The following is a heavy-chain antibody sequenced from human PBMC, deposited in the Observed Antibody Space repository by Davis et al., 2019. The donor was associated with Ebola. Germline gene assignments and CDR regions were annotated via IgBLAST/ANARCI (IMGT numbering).Heavy chain of an antibody. CDR1: GFTFSSYA. Sequence: PGGSLRLSCAASGFTFSSYAMHWVRQAPGKGLEWVAVISYDGSNKYYADSVKGRFTISRDNSKNTLYLQMNSLRAEDTAVYYCARVDAEGSGSYYIPYYFDLWGQGALVSVSS. V-gene: IGHV3-30*14. CDR2: ISYDGSNK. J-gene: IGHJ5*02. CDR3: ARVDAEGSGSYYIPYYFDL. D-gene: IGHD3-10*01.